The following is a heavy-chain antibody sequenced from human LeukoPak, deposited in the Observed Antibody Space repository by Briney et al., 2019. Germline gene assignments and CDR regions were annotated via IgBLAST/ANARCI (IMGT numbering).Heavy chain of an antibody. D-gene: IGHD3-3*01. CDR1: GAYISSYY. CDR3: ARDDFWSGYTSNNDAFDI. CDR2: IYYSGST. V-gene: IGHV4-59*01. J-gene: IGHJ3*02. Sequence: PSETLSLTCTVSGAYISSYYWSWIRQPPGKGLEWIGYIYYSGSTNYNPSLKSRVTISVDTSKNQFSLKLSSVTAADTAVYYCARDDFWSGYTSNNDAFDIWGQGTMVTVSS.